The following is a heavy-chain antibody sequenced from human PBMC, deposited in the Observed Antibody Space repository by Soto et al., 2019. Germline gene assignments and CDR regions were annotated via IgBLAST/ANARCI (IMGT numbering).Heavy chain of an antibody. D-gene: IGHD1-20*01. Sequence: QVQLQQWGAGLLKPSETLSLTCAVYGGAFSDYHWTWIRQPPGKGLEWIGEVHHSGTTYYNPTLKSRVTISADTSKNQFSLTLTSVTVADTAVYYCARGRLTVTTDEAWGQGTLVTVSS. V-gene: IGHV4-34*02. CDR2: VHHSGTT. J-gene: IGHJ5*02. CDR3: ARGRLTVTTDEA. CDR1: GGAFSDYH.